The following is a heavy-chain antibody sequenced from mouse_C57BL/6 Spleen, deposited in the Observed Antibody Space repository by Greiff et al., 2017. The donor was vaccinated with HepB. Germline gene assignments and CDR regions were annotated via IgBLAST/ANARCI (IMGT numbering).Heavy chain of an antibody. D-gene: IGHD2-3*01. J-gene: IGHJ2*01. CDR3: TTGYYPY. CDR2: IDPENGDT. CDR1: GFNIKDDY. Sequence: EVQRVESGAELVRPGASVKLSCTASGFNIKDDYMHWVKQRPEQGLEWIGWIDPENGDTEYASKFQGKATITADTSSNTAYLQLSSLTSEDTAVYYCTTGYYPYWGQGTTLTVSS. V-gene: IGHV14-4*01.